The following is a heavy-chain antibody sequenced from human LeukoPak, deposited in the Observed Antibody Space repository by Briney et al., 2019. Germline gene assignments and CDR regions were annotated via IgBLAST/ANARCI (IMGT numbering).Heavy chain of an antibody. CDR1: GGSFSDYY. Sequence: SETLSLTCAVYGGSFSDYYWSWIRQPPGKGLEWIGEINHSGSTNYNPSLKSRVTISVDTSKNQFSLKLSSVTAADTAVYYCARGRGITMVRGVKTFDIWGHGTLVTVSS. V-gene: IGHV4-34*01. CDR2: INHSGST. D-gene: IGHD3-10*01. J-gene: IGHJ3*02. CDR3: ARGRGITMVRGVKTFDI.